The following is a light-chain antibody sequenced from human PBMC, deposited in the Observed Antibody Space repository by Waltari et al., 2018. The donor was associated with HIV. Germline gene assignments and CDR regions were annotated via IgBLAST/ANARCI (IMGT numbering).Light chain of an antibody. CDR1: SSNIGAPSP. CDR2: GNS. J-gene: IGLJ3*02. V-gene: IGLV1-40*01. Sequence: QSVLTQPPSVSGAPGQRVTIPCTGSSSNIGAPSPVHWYQQFPGTAPNLLIYGNSNRPSGVPDRFSGSRSGTSSSLAISGLQAEDEAHYYCQSFDSSLGGWVFGGGTKLTVL. CDR3: QSFDSSLGGWV.